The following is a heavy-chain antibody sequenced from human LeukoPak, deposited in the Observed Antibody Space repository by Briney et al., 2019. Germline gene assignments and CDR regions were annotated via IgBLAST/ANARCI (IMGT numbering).Heavy chain of an antibody. CDR3: ARDIRWSTTSWYYYYMDV. J-gene: IGHJ6*03. Sequence: SETLSLTCTVSGGSISSSSYYWGWIRQPPGKGLEWIGSIYYSGSTYYDPSLKSRVTISVDTSKNQFSLKLSSVTAADTAVYYCARDIRWSTTSWYYYYMDVWGKGTTVTVSS. D-gene: IGHD2-2*01. CDR2: IYYSGST. V-gene: IGHV4-39*02. CDR1: GGSISSSSYY.